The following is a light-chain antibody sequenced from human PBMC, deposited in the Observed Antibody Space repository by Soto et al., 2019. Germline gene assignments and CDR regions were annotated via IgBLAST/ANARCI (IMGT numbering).Light chain of an antibody. CDR2: DVS. CDR3: SSYARSSIYV. Sequence: QSVLTQPASVSGSPGQSITISCTGTSSDVGGYNYVSWYQQLPGKAPKLMIYDVSDRPSGVSNRFSGSKSGNTASLTISGLQAEDEADYYCSSYARSSIYVFGNGTKVTV. CDR1: SSDVGGYNY. J-gene: IGLJ1*01. V-gene: IGLV2-14*01.